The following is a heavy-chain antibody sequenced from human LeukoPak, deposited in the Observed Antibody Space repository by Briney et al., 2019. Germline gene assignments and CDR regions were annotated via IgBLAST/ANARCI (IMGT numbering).Heavy chain of an antibody. D-gene: IGHD4-23*01. CDR3: ARNPPGGTTPSFDY. V-gene: IGHV3-53*01. CDR2: IYSGGST. CDR1: GFTVSSNY. Sequence: GGSLRLSCAAPGFTVSSNYMSWVRQAPGKGLEWVSVIYSGGSTYYADSVKGRFTISRDNSKNTLYLQMNSLRAEDTAVYYCARNPPGGTTPSFDYWGQGTLVTVSS. J-gene: IGHJ4*02.